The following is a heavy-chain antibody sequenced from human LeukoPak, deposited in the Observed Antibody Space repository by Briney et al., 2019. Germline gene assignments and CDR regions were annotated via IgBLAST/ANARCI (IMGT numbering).Heavy chain of an antibody. CDR1: GGSFSGYY. D-gene: IGHD2-2*01. CDR3: ARATKDIVVVGPHRFFDRAYCFDY. CDR2: INHSGST. Sequence: SETLSLTCAVYGGSFSGYYWSWIRQPPGKGLEWIGEINHSGSTNYNPSLKSRVTISVDTSKNQFSLKLSSVTAADTAVYYCARATKDIVVVGPHRFFDRAYCFDYWGQGTLVTVSS. V-gene: IGHV4-34*01. J-gene: IGHJ4*02.